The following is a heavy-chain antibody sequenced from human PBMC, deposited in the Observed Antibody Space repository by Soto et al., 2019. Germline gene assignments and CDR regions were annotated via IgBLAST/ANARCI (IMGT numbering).Heavy chain of an antibody. J-gene: IGHJ4*01. CDR3: ASPNPQRGSGFLFDY. V-gene: IGHV1-24*01. CDR2: FDPEDGET. Sequence: GASVMLTCKVPEYTHAELSMHWVRQAPGKGLKWMGGFDPEDGETIYAQKFQGRVTMTEDTSTDTAYMELSSLRSEDTAVYYCASPNPQRGSGFLFDYWG. CDR1: EYTHAELS. D-gene: IGHD2-21*01.